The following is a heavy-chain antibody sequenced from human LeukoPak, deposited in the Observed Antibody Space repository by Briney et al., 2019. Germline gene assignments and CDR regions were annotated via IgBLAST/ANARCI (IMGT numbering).Heavy chain of an antibody. V-gene: IGHV4-34*01. D-gene: IGHD6-19*01. CDR1: GGSFSGYY. J-gene: IGHJ4*02. CDR2: INHSGST. Sequence: PSETLSLTCAVYGGSFSGYYWTWVRQPPGKGLEWIGEINHSGSTNYNPSLKSRVTISVDTSKIQFSLKLSSVTAADTAVYYCARRRGAVSGYFDSWGQGTLVTVSS. CDR3: ARRRGAVSGYFDS.